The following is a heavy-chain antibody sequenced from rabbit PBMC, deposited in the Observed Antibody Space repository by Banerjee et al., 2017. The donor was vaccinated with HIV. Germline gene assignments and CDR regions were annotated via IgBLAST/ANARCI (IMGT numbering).Heavy chain of an antibody. J-gene: IGHJ4*01. Sequence: QSLEESGGGLVKPEGSLTLTCTASGFSFSSGYYMCWVRQAPGKGLEWIACINTGNSGSTYYASWAKGRFTISKTSSTVDLKMTSLTAADTATYFCARDRAGADGDAYGYDFTLWGQGTLVTVS. D-gene: IGHD6-1*01. CDR3: ARDRAGADGDAYGYDFTL. CDR1: GFSFSSGYY. CDR2: INTGNSGST. V-gene: IGHV1S40*01.